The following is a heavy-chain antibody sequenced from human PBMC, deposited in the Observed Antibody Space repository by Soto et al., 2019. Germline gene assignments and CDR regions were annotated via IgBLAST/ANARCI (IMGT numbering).Heavy chain of an antibody. D-gene: IGHD2-2*01. CDR2: IYYSGST. J-gene: IGHJ5*02. V-gene: IGHV4-31*03. CDR3: ARGYCSSTSCFDP. Sequence: QVQLQESGPGLVKPSQTLSLTCTVSGGSISSGGYYWSWIRQHPGKGLEWIGYIYYSGSTHYNPSLKSRVTISVDTSNNQFSLKLSSVTAADTAVYYCARGYCSSTSCFDPWGQGTLVTVSS. CDR1: GGSISSGGYY.